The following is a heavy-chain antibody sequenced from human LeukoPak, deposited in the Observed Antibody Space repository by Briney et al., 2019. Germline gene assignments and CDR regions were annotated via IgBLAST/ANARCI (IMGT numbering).Heavy chain of an antibody. CDR2: ISSSSSYI. J-gene: IGHJ6*04. V-gene: IGHV3-21*01. CDR1: GFTFSSYN. Sequence: GGSLRLSCAASGFTFSSYNINWVRQAPGKGLEWVSSISSSSSYIYYADSVKGRFTISRDSAKNSLYLQVNSLRAEDTAVYYCAELGVTMIGGVWGKGTTVTISS. D-gene: IGHD3-10*02. CDR3: AELGVTMIGGV.